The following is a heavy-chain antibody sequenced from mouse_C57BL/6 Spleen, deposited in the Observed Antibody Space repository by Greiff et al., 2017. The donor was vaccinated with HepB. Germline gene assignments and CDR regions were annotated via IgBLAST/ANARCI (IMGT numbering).Heavy chain of an antibody. D-gene: IGHD2-4*01. CDR2: ISGGGGNT. Sequence: EVKVVESGGGLVKPGGSLKLSCAASGFTFSSYTMSWVRQTPEKRLEWVATISGGGGNTYYPDSVKGRFTISRDNAKNTRYLQMSSLRSEDTALYYGARPYDSSWYFDVWGTGTTVTVSS. J-gene: IGHJ1*03. CDR3: ARPYDSSWYFDV. V-gene: IGHV5-9*01. CDR1: GFTFSSYT.